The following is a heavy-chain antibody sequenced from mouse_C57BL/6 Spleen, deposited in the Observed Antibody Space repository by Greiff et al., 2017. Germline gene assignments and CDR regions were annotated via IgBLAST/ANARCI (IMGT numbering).Heavy chain of an antibody. CDR1: GYAFSSSW. CDR2: IYPGDGDT. CDR3: ARNDYDGGFDY. J-gene: IGHJ2*01. Sequence: VQLQESGPELVKPGASVKISCKASGYAFSSSWMNWVKQRPGKGLEWIGRIYPGDGDTNYNGKFKGKATLTADKSSSTAYMQLSSRTSEDSAVYFCARNDYDGGFDYWGQGTTLTVSS. V-gene: IGHV1-82*01. D-gene: IGHD2-4*01.